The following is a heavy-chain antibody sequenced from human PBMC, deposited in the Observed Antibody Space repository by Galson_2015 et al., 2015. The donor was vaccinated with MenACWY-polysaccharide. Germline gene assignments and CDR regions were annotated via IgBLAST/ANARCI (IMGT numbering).Heavy chain of an antibody. CDR2: IYYDGSKK. Sequence: SLRLSCAASGFTFRSYGMHWVRQAPGKGLEWVTLIYYDGSKKEYADSVKGRFTISRDNSKNTLYLQMDSVRAEDTAVYYCSRLQSKYMDVWGKGTTVTVSS. CDR3: SRLQSKYMDV. CDR1: GFTFRSYG. D-gene: IGHD4-11*01. J-gene: IGHJ6*04. V-gene: IGHV3-30*12.